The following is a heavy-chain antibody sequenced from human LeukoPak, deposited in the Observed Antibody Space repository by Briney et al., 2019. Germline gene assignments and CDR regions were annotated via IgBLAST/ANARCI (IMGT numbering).Heavy chain of an antibody. CDR1: GYSISSGYY. CDR3: ARALRGYSYGYSDC. D-gene: IGHD5-18*01. J-gene: IGHJ4*02. CDR2: IYHSGST. V-gene: IGHV4-38-2*02. Sequence: SETLSLTCTVSGYSISSGYYWGWIRQPPGKGLEWIGSIYHSGSTYYNPSLKSRVTISVDTSKNQFSLKLSSVTAADTAVYYCARALRGYSYGYSDCWGQGTLVTVSS.